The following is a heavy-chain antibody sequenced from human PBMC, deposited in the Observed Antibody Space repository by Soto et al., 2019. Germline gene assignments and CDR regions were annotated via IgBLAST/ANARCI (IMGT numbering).Heavy chain of an antibody. Sequence: ASVKVSCKASGYTFTSYGISWVRQAPGQGLEWMGWISAYNGNTYYAQKLQGRVTMTTDTSASTAYMELSSLRSEDTAVYYCARSIVVVTALDYWGQGTLVTVSS. CDR1: GYTFTSYG. V-gene: IGHV1-18*01. CDR2: ISAYNGNT. J-gene: IGHJ4*02. D-gene: IGHD2-21*02. CDR3: ARSIVVVTALDY.